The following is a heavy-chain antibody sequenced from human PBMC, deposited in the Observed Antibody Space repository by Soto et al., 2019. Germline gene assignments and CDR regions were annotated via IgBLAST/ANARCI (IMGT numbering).Heavy chain of an antibody. CDR1: GGSFSCYY. CDR2: INHSGST. CDR3: ARGLIAARNLDY. J-gene: IGHJ4*02. D-gene: IGHD6-6*01. V-gene: IGHV4-34*01. Sequence: PSETLSLTCAVYGGSFSCYYWSWIRQPPGKGLEWIGEINHSGSTNYNPSLKSRVTISVDTSKNQFSLKLSPVTAADTAVYYCARGLIAARNLDYWGQGTLVTVSS.